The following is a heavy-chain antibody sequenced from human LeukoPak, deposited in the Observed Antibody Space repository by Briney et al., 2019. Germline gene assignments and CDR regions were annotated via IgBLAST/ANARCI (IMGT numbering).Heavy chain of an antibody. J-gene: IGHJ4*02. Sequence: PGGSLRLSCAASGFTFSTYAMHWVRKAPGKGLEYVSAISSNGGSTYYANSVKGRFSISRDNSKNTLYLQLGSLRAEDMAVYYCARSVVVAANIDYWGQGTLVTVSS. D-gene: IGHD2-15*01. CDR3: ARSVVVAANIDY. V-gene: IGHV3-64*01. CDR1: GFTFSTYA. CDR2: ISSNGGST.